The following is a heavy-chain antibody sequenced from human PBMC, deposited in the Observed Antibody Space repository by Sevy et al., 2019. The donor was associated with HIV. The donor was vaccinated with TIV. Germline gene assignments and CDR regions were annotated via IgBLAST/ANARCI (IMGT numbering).Heavy chain of an antibody. CDR3: AREKYSSSWYSNYYYYGMDV. Sequence: ASVKVSCKASGYTFTSYHINWVRQATGQGLEWMGWMNPNSGNTGYAQKFQGRVTMTRNTSISTAYMELSSLRSEDTAVYYCAREKYSSSWYSNYYYYGMDVWGQGTTVTVSS. CDR1: GYTFTSYH. V-gene: IGHV1-8*01. D-gene: IGHD6-13*01. J-gene: IGHJ6*02. CDR2: MNPNSGNT.